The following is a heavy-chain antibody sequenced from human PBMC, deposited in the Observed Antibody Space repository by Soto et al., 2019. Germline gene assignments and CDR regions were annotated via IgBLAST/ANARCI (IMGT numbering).Heavy chain of an antibody. CDR1: GFTFSSYG. Sequence: GGSLRLSCAASGFTFSSYGMHWVRQAPGKGLEWVAVIWYDGSNKYYADSVKGRFTISRDNSKNTLYLQMNSLRAEDTAVYYCARVSDCSLPTENGVCGGFDPWGQGTLVTV. D-gene: IGHD2-8*01. V-gene: IGHV3-33*01. CDR2: IWYDGSNK. J-gene: IGHJ5*02. CDR3: ARVSDCSLPTENGVCGGFDP.